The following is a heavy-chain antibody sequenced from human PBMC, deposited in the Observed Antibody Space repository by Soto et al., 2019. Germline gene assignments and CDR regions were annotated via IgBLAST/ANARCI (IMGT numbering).Heavy chain of an antibody. Sequence: SETLSLTCTVSGGSISSYYWSWIRQPPGKGLEWIGYIYYSGSTNYNPSLKSRVTISVDTSKNQFSLKLSSVTAADTAVYYCARDPHVGSGSYSVGMDVWGQGTTVTSP. J-gene: IGHJ6*02. CDR3: ARDPHVGSGSYSVGMDV. CDR2: IYYSGST. CDR1: GGSISSYY. D-gene: IGHD3-10*01. V-gene: IGHV4-59*01.